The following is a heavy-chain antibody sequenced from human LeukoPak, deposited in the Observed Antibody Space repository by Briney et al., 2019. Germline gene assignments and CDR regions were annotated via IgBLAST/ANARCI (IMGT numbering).Heavy chain of an antibody. Sequence: PGGSLRLSCAASGSTFNSYSMKWVRQAPGKGLEWISYLSRSGSTIYYAASVKGRFTISRDNAKNSLYLQMNSLRADDTAVYYCARIWDGYSGSDYWGQGTLVTVSS. J-gene: IGHJ4*02. CDR2: LSRSGSTI. D-gene: IGHD1-26*01. CDR3: ARIWDGYSGSDY. V-gene: IGHV3-48*01. CDR1: GSTFNSYS.